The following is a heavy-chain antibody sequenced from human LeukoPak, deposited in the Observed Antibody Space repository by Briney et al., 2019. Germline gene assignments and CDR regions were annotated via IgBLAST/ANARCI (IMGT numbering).Heavy chain of an antibody. V-gene: IGHV4-59*05. CDR2: TYYSGST. D-gene: IGHD2-2*01. CDR3: ARQLGYCSSTSCYADKVDY. J-gene: IGHJ4*02. Sequence: SETLSLTCTVSGGSISSYYWSWIRQPPGKGLEWIGSTYYSGSTYYSPSLKSRVTISVDTSKNQFSLKLSSVTAADTAVYYCARQLGYCSSTSCYADKVDYWGQGTLVTVSS. CDR1: GGSISSYY.